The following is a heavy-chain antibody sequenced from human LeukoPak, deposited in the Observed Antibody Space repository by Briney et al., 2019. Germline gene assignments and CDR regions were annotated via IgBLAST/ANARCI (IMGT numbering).Heavy chain of an antibody. CDR2: INPSGGST. CDR1: GYTFTSYY. CDR3: AKDRTLWFGELLTCLDY. Sequence: ASVKVSCKASGYTFTSYYMHWVRQAPGQGLEWMGIINPSGGSTSYAQKFQGRVTMTRDTSTSTVYMELSSLRSEDTAVYYCAKDRTLWFGELLTCLDYWGQGTLVTVSS. J-gene: IGHJ4*02. V-gene: IGHV1-46*01. D-gene: IGHD3-10*01.